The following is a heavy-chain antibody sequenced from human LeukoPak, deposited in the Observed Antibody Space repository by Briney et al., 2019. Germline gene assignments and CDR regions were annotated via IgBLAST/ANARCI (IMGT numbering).Heavy chain of an antibody. CDR3: ARGGWGRDGYNPD. D-gene: IGHD5-24*01. CDR1: GYTFTSYD. J-gene: IGHJ4*02. Sequence: ASVKVSCKAAGYTFTSYDINWVRQATGQGLGWMGWMNTNSGNTGYAQKFQGRVTMTRNTSISTAYMELSSLRSEDTAVYYCARGGWGRDGYNPDWGQGTLVTVSS. V-gene: IGHV1-8*01. CDR2: MNTNSGNT.